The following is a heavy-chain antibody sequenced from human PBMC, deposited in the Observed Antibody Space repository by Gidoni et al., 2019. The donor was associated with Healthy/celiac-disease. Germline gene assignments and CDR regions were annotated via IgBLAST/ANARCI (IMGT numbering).Heavy chain of an antibody. V-gene: IGHV4-39*01. Sequence: QLQLQESGPGLVKPSETLSLTCTVSGGSISSSSYYWGWIRQPPGKGLEWIGSSYYSGSTYYNPSLKSRVTISVDTSKNQFSLKLSSVTAADTAVYYCARYSSSWYAYWGQGTLVTVSS. CDR2: SYYSGST. D-gene: IGHD6-13*01. CDR3: ARYSSSWYAY. CDR1: GGSISSSSYY. J-gene: IGHJ4*02.